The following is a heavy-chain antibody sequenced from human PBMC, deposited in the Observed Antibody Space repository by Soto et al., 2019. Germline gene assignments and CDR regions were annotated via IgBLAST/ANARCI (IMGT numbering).Heavy chain of an antibody. J-gene: IGHJ1*01. D-gene: IGHD3-22*01. CDR3: AHLTYYYDSSGYYSRAEYFQH. CDR1: GFSLSTSGVG. Sequence: QITLKESGPTLVKPTQTLTLTCTFSGFSLSTSGVGVGWIRRPPGKALEWLALIYWDDDKRYSPSLKSRLTITKDTSKNQVVLTMTNMDPVDTATYYCAHLTYYYDSSGYYSRAEYFQHWGQGTLVTVSS. CDR2: IYWDDDK. V-gene: IGHV2-5*02.